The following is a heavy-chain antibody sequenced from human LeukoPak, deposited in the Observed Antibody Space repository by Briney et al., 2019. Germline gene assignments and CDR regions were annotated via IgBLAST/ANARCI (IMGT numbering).Heavy chain of an antibody. V-gene: IGHV3-74*01. CDR1: GFTFGSYW. D-gene: IGHD6-13*01. Sequence: GGSLRLSCAASGFTFGSYWMHWVRQAPGKGLLWVSRINSDGSSTSYADSVKGRFTISRDNAKNTLYLQMNSLRAEDTAVYYCARRIAAAAAPYYFDYWGQGTLVTVSS. CDR3: ARRIAAAAAPYYFDY. CDR2: INSDGSST. J-gene: IGHJ4*02.